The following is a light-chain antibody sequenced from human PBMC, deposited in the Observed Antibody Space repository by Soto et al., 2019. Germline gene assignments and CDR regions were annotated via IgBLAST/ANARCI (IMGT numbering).Light chain of an antibody. Sequence: VTVSFRASQSVRRYLAWYQQKPGQAPRLLIYDASTRATGIPARFSGSGSETDFTLTITSLEPEDFAVYYCQQRNNWPPITFCQGARLE. CDR1: QSVRRY. J-gene: IGKJ5*01. V-gene: IGKV3-11*01. CDR2: DAS. CDR3: QQRNNWPPIT.